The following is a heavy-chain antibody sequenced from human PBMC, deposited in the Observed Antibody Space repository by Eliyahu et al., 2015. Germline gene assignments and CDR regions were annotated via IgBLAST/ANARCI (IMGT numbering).Heavy chain of an antibody. CDR2: INHSGST. CDR3: ARQLWSGTYYGADY. J-gene: IGHJ4*02. V-gene: IGHV4-34*01. Sequence: QVQLQQWGAGLLKPSETLSLTCAVYGGSFSGYYWSWIRQPPGKGLEWIGEINHSGSTNYNPSLKSRVTISEDTSKNQFSLRLNSVTAADTAVYYCARQLWSGTYYGADYWGQGTLVTVSS. CDR1: GGSFSGYY. D-gene: IGHD1-26*01.